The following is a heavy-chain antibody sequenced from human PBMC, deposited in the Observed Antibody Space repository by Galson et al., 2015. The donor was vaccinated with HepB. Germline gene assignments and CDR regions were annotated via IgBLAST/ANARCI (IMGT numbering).Heavy chain of an antibody. CDR1: GFTFNNYG. Sequence: SLRLSCAASGFTFNNYGMHWVRQAPGKGLEWVALISYDGSQKYYTDSVKGRFTISRDNSKHTLYLQMNSLRVEDKAIYYCTNDPEPTQPYCGQGTHVTVSS. CDR2: ISYDGSQK. CDR3: TNDPEPTQPY. V-gene: IGHV3-30*18. J-gene: IGHJ4*02. D-gene: IGHD1-1*01.